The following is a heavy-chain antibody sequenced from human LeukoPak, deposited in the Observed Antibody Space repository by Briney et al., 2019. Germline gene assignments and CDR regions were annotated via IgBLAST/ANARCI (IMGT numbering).Heavy chain of an antibody. CDR2: IYYSGST. Sequence: SETLSLTCTVSGGSISSYYWSWIRQSPGKGLEWIGYIYYSGSTNYNPSLKSRVTISVDTSKNQFSLKLSSVTAADTAVYYCARQRFLEWYFDYWGQGTLVTVSP. V-gene: IGHV4-59*08. D-gene: IGHD3-3*01. CDR3: ARQRFLEWYFDY. CDR1: GGSISSYY. J-gene: IGHJ4*02.